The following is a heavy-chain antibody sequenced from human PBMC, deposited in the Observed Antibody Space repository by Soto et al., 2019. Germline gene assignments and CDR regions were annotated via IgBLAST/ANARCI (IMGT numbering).Heavy chain of an antibody. CDR2: INHSGST. J-gene: IGHJ4*02. Sequence: QVQLQQWGAGLLKPSETLSLTCAVYGGSFSGYYWCWIRQPPGKGLEWIGEINHSGSTNYNPSLKSRVTISVDTSKNQFSLKLSSVTAADTAVYYCARRYSSGWYHFDYWGQGTLVTVSS. CDR3: ARRYSSGWYHFDY. D-gene: IGHD6-19*01. V-gene: IGHV4-34*01. CDR1: GGSFSGYY.